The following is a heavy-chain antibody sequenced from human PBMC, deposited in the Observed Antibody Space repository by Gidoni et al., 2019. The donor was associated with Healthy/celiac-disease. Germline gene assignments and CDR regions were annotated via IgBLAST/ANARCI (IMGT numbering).Heavy chain of an antibody. D-gene: IGHD2-15*01. Sequence: QLQLQESGPGLVKPSETLSLTCTVSGGSISSSSYYWGWIRQPPGKGLEWIGSIYYSGSTYYNPSLKSRVTISVDTSKNQFSLKLSSVTAADTAVYYCARHRDMDYFDYWGQGTLVTVSS. CDR2: IYYSGST. CDR1: GGSISSSSYY. J-gene: IGHJ4*02. V-gene: IGHV4-39*01. CDR3: ARHRDMDYFDY.